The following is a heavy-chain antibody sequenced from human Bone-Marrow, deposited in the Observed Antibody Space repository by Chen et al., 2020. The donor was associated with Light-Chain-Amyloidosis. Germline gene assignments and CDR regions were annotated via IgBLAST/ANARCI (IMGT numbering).Heavy chain of an antibody. CDR1: GGSIASGGYY. D-gene: IGHD2-15*01. J-gene: IGHJ4*02. V-gene: IGHV4-31*03. Sequence: QVRLQESGPGLVKPSQTLSLTCTVSGGSIASGGYYWNWIRQFPGKDPEWIGYVYHSGTTYCRPSLESRVTMSRGASRNQFSLRLSSVTAADTAVYYCARGVAGTEGLDFWGQGILVTVSS. CDR3: ARGVAGTEGLDF. CDR2: VYHSGTT.